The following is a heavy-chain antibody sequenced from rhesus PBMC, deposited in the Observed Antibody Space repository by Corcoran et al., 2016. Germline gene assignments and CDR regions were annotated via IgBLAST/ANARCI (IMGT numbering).Heavy chain of an antibody. CDR2: IYGSDGCT. CDR1: GASISTHY. V-gene: IGHV4-147*01. CDR3: ARDWTCTNSDCSSYNSLDA. J-gene: IGHJ5-2*02. D-gene: IGHD2-33*01. Sequence: QVQLQESGPGLVKHSETLPLTCAVSGASISTHYWSWIRQTPGKGIEWIGYIYGSDGCTTHNPSLTTRVTISQDTSNNQFSLNLNAVTAADTAVYYCARDWTCTNSDCSSYNSLDAWGRGILVTVSS.